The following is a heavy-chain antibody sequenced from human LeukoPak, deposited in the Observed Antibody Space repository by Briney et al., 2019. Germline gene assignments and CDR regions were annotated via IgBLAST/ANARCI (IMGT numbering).Heavy chain of an antibody. CDR1: GGSISGYY. CDR2: ISYRGST. J-gene: IGHJ5*02. Sequence: PSETLSLTCTVSGGSISGYYWSWIRQPPGKPLEWIGYISYRGSTKYNLSLKSRVTMSVDTSKNQFSLKLNSVIAADTAVYYCARGFEGVAGWFDPWGQGTQVTVSS. V-gene: IGHV4-59*01. D-gene: IGHD3-16*01. CDR3: ARGFEGVAGWFDP.